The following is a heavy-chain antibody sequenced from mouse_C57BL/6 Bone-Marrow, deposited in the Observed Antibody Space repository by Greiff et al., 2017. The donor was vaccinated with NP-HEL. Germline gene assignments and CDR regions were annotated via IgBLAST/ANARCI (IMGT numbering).Heavy chain of an antibody. V-gene: IGHV14-4*01. J-gene: IGHJ1*03. CDR2: IDPENGDT. CDR3: TTALLLRSYFDV. Sequence: EVKLQESGAELVRPGASVKLSCTASGFNIKDDYMHWVKQRPEQGLEWIGWIDPENGDTEYASKFQGKATITADTSSNTAYLQLSSLTSEDTAVYYCTTALLLRSYFDVWGTGTTVTVSS. D-gene: IGHD1-1*01. CDR1: GFNIKDDY.